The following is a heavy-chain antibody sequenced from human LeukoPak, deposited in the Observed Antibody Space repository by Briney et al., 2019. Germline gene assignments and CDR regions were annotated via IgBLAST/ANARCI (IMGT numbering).Heavy chain of an antibody. CDR2: IYYSGST. Sequence: SETLSLTCTVSGGSISSSSYYWGWIRQPPGKGLEWIGSIYYSGSTYYNPTLKSRVTISVDTSKNQFSLKLSSVTAADTAVYYCARERATYYYDSSGYYNFDYWGQGTLVTVS. J-gene: IGHJ4*02. D-gene: IGHD3-22*01. CDR3: ARERATYYYDSSGYYNFDY. CDR1: GGSISSSSYY. V-gene: IGHV4-39*02.